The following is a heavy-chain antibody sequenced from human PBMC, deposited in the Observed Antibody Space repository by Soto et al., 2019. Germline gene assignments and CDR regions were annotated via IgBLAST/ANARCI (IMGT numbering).Heavy chain of an antibody. V-gene: IGHV4-59*08. CDR3: ARTPRVYFDY. J-gene: IGHJ4*02. CDR2: IYYSGST. Sequence: SLTMSVTWTVAGGYISSFCWSWIRQPPGKGLEWIGYIYYSGSTNYNPSLKSRVTISVDTSKNQFSLKLSSVTAADTAVYYCARTPRVYFDYWGQGTLVTVSS. CDR1: GGYISSFC.